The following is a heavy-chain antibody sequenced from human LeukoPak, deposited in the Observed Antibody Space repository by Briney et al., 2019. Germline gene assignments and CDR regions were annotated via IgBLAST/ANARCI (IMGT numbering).Heavy chain of an antibody. J-gene: IGHJ4*02. D-gene: IGHD3-10*01. CDR3: AREAYYGSGRSRQPSPV. V-gene: IGHV3-30*15. Sequence: HPGTSLRLSCAASGFTFSSYAMYWVRQAPGKGLEWVSLISKDGLNQDHADSVKGRFTISRDNSRDTLYLQMSSLRPEDTAVYYCAREAYYGSGRSRQPSPVWGQGTLVIVSS. CDR1: GFTFSSYA. CDR2: ISKDGLNQ.